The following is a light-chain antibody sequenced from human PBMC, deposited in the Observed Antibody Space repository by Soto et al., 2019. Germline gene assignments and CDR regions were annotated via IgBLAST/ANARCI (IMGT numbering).Light chain of an antibody. V-gene: IGKV3-20*01. Sequence: ENVLTQSQGTLSLSPGERVTVSCRASHGFSSSHLAWYQFNTGRSPRLLIFGASSRAVGTPYRFSGSWSGTDINLISIILEPEDFAVYYFQQSGSSPLTFGGRTKVQIK. J-gene: IGKJ4*01. CDR1: HGFSSSH. CDR3: QQSGSSPLT. CDR2: GAS.